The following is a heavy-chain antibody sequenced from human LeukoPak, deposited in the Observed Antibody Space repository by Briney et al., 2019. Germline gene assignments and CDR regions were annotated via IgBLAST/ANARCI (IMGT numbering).Heavy chain of an antibody. V-gene: IGHV4-59*08. D-gene: IGHD6-6*01. CDR3: ARHRAYSSSSPFDY. CDR1: GGSISSLY. CDR2: IYYTGST. J-gene: IGHJ4*02. Sequence: KCSETLSLTCSVSGGSISSLYWSWIRQPPGKGLEWIGYIYYTGSTNYNPSLKSRVTMFVDMSKNQFSLRLSSVTAADTAVYYCARHRAYSSSSPFDYWGQGTLVTVSS.